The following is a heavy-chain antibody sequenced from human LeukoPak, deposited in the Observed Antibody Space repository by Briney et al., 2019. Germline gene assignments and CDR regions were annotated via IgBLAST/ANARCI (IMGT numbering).Heavy chain of an antibody. J-gene: IGHJ4*02. D-gene: IGHD3-22*01. CDR3: ASTLPVYYYDSSGYYYDY. CDR1: GYSISSGYY. Sequence: SETLSLTCAVSGYSISSGYYWGWIRQPPGKGLEWIGRIYHSGSTYYYPSLKSRVTISVDTSKNQFSLKLSPVTAADTAVYYCASTLPVYYYDSSGYYYDYWGQGTLVTVSS. CDR2: IYHSGST. V-gene: IGHV4-38-2*01.